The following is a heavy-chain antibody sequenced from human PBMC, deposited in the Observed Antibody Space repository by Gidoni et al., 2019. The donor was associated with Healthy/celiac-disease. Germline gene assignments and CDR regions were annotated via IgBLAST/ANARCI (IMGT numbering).Heavy chain of an antibody. V-gene: IGHV3-48*01. CDR1: GFTFSSYS. CDR3: ARRWIQLGGMDV. D-gene: IGHD5-18*01. J-gene: IGHJ6*02. CDR2: ISSSSSTI. Sequence: EVQLVGSGGGLVQPGGSLRVSCAASGFTFSSYSMNWVRQAPGKGLEWVSYISSSSSTIYYADSVKGRFTISRDNAKNSLYLQMNSLRAEDTAVYYWARRWIQLGGMDVWGQGTTVTVSS.